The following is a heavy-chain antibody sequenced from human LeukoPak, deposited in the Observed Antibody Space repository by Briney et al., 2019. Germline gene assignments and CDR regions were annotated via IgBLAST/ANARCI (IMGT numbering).Heavy chain of an antibody. D-gene: IGHD2-2*01. Sequence: PPETLSLTCALYSGSPTVYYWSWIRQPPEKGLEWIGEINHRGRTNNNTSLKSRDTISVDTSKNQFSLKLSSVTGADAAVFYCARQLRTWYYFDYWGQGTLVTVSS. V-gene: IGHV4-34*04. CDR2: INHRGRT. J-gene: IGHJ4*02. CDR3: ARQLRTWYYFDY. CDR1: SGSPTVYY.